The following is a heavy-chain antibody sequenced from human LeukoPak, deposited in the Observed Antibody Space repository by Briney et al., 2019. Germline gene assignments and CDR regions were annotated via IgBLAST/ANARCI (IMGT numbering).Heavy chain of an antibody. CDR1: GFTVISNY. V-gene: IGHV3-53*01. CDR3: AREYKLTMIVA. J-gene: IGHJ5*02. D-gene: IGHD3-22*01. CDR2: IYSGGST. Sequence: GGSLRLSCAASGFTVISNYMSWVRQAPGKGLEWVSVIYSGGSTYYADSVKGRFTISRDNSKNTLYLQMNSLRAEDTAVYYCAREYKLTMIVAWGQGTLVTVSS.